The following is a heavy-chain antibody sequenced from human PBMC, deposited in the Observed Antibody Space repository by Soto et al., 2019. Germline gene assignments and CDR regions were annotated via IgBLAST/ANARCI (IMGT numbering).Heavy chain of an antibody. V-gene: IGHV4-38-2*01. D-gene: IGHD4-17*01. J-gene: IGHJ3*01. CDR2: IFHGGNP. Sequence: SETLSLTCAVSGFFISSGNYWGWIRKPPGKGLEGIGSIFHGGNPYYTPSLKSRVTISVDMSKNQSPRKLNSVTAADTAVYYCARARCYDAFDVWGQGTVVTASS. CDR3: ARARCYDAFDV. CDR1: GFFISSGNY.